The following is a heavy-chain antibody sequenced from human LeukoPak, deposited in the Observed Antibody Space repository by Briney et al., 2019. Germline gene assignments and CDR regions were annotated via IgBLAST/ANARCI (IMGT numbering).Heavy chain of an antibody. Sequence: PSETLSLTCTVSGGSISSSSYYWGWIRQPPGKGLEWIGSLYYSGSTYYNPSLKSRVTISVDTSKNQFSLKLSSVTAADTAVYYCARRGIVVVPAAQGNAFDIWGQGTMVTVSS. CDR2: LYYSGST. J-gene: IGHJ3*02. V-gene: IGHV4-39*01. CDR1: GGSISSSSYY. D-gene: IGHD2-2*01. CDR3: ARRGIVVVPAAQGNAFDI.